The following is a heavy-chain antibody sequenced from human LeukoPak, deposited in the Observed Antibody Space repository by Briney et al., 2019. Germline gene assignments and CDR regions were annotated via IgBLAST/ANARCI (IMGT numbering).Heavy chain of an antibody. Sequence: GGSVRLSCAAPGFTFSSNWMHWVRQAPGKGLVWVSRIKGDGSSTSYADSVKGRFTISRDNAKNTLFLQMNSLRAEDTAVYYCVRDGVGAPPFDYWGQGALVTVSS. D-gene: IGHD1-26*01. V-gene: IGHV3-74*01. CDR3: VRDGVGAPPFDY. J-gene: IGHJ4*02. CDR1: GFTFSSNW. CDR2: IKGDGSST.